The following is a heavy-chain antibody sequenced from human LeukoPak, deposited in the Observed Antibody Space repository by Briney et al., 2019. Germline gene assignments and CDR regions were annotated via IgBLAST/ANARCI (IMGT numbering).Heavy chain of an antibody. V-gene: IGHV4-59*08. CDR1: GGSISSYY. Sequence: SETLSLTCTVSGGSISSYYWSWLRQPPGKRLEWIGYIYYSGSTNYNPSLKSRVTISVDTSKNQFSLKLSSVTAADTAVYYCASLGVGATGAFDIWGQGTMVTVSS. J-gene: IGHJ3*02. CDR2: IYYSGST. D-gene: IGHD1-26*01. CDR3: ASLGVGATGAFDI.